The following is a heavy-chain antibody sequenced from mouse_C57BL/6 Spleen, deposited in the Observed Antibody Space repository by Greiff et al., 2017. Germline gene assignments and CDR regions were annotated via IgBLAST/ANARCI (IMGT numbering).Heavy chain of an antibody. J-gene: IGHJ3*01. CDR3: ARRGDYDGGAWFAY. CDR1: GYTFTNYW. D-gene: IGHD2-4*01. V-gene: IGHV1-63*01. Sequence: VQLQQSGAELVRPGTSVKMSCKASGYTFTNYWIGWAKQRPGHGLEWIGDIYPGGGYTNYNEKFKGKATLTADKSSSTAYMQFSSLTSEDSAIYYCARRGDYDGGAWFAYWGQGTLVTVSA. CDR2: IYPGGGYT.